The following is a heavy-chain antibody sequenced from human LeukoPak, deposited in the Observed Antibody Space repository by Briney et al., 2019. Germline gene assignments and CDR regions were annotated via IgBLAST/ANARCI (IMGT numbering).Heavy chain of an antibody. D-gene: IGHD3-22*01. V-gene: IGHV3-48*01. CDR1: GFSFSPYS. J-gene: IGHJ3*02. Sequence: GGSLRLSCSASGFSFSPYSMNWLRQAPGKGLEWVSYIDSSSGTIYYADSVRGRFTISGDNAKNSLYLQMNSLRAEDTAVYYCARVRSSYYYESSGYYHYDAFDIWGQGTMVTVSS. CDR2: IDSSSGTI. CDR3: ARVRSSYYYESSGYYHYDAFDI.